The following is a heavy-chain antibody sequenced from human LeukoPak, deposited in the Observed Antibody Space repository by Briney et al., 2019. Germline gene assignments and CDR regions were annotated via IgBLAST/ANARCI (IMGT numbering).Heavy chain of an antibody. Sequence: SETLSLTCTVSGGSISSYYWSWIRQSPGQGLECIGYISNSGNTNYNPSLASRVTMSLDTSNNQFSLKLDSVTPADMAVYYCASTYSSRFYFDFWGQGSLVTVSS. D-gene: IGHD6-13*01. CDR3: ASTYSSRFYFDF. CDR2: ISNSGNT. CDR1: GGSISSYY. V-gene: IGHV4-59*01. J-gene: IGHJ4*02.